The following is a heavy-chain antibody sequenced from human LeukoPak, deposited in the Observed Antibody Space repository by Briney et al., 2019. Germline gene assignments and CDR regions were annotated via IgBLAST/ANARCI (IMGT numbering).Heavy chain of an antibody. Sequence: PSETLSLTCTVSGGSISSYYWSWIRQPPGKGLEWIGYIFYSGSTNYNPSLKSRVTISVDTSKNQFSLKLSSVTAADTAVYYCGRVFSYPLRAPFDPWGQGTLVTVSS. CDR2: IFYSGST. D-gene: IGHD3-3*01. CDR3: GRVFSYPLRAPFDP. CDR1: GGSISSYY. V-gene: IGHV4-59*01. J-gene: IGHJ5*02.